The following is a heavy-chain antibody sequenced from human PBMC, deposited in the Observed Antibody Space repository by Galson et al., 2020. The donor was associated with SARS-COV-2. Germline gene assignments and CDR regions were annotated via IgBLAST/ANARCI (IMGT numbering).Heavy chain of an antibody. V-gene: IGHV1-18*01. CDR1: GYTFTSYG. Sequence: GESLKISCKASGYTFTSYGISWVRQAPGQGLEWMGWISAYNGNTNYAQKLQGRVTMTTDTSTSTAYMELRSLRSDDTAVYYCARDLSVIAASWFDPWGQGTLVTVSS. J-gene: IGHJ5*02. CDR3: ARDLSVIAASWFDP. D-gene: IGHD6-6*01. CDR2: ISAYNGNT.